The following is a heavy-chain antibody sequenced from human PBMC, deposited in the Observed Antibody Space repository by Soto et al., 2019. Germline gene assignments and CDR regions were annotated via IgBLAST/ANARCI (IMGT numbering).Heavy chain of an antibody. J-gene: IGHJ3*02. D-gene: IGHD2-2*01. V-gene: IGHV1-18*01. CDR1: GYTFTSYG. CDR2: ISAYNGNT. CDR3: ARRASHAFDI. Sequence: GASVEVSCKDSGYTFTSYGRSWVRQAPGQGLEWVGWISAYNGNTNYAQKLQGRVTMTTDTSTSTAYMELRSLRSDDTAVYYCARRASHAFDIWGQGTMVTVSS.